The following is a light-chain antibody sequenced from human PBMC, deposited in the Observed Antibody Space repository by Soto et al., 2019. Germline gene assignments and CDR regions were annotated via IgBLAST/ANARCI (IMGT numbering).Light chain of an antibody. CDR1: QSVSSSY. CDR2: GES. CDR3: QQYGSSPLT. V-gene: IGKV3-20*01. Sequence: EIVLTQSPGPLSLSPGERATLSCRASQSVSSSYLAWYQQKPGQAPRLLIYGESSRATGIPDRFSGSGSGTDFTLTISRLEPEDFAVYYCQQYGSSPLTFGQGTKVDIK. J-gene: IGKJ1*01.